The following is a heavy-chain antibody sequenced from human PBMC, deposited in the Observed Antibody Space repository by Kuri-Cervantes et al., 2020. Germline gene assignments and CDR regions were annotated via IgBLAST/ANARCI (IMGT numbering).Heavy chain of an antibody. CDR3: ARERGSFYPSLDY. J-gene: IGHJ4*02. CDR2: ISYDGSNK. Sequence: GGFLRPSCEASGLTFSSYAMHWVRQAPGKGLEWVAIISYDGSNKYSADSVKGRFTISRDNSKNTLYLQMNSLRAEDTAVYYCARERGSFYPSLDYWGQGTLVTVSS. D-gene: IGHD5/OR15-5a*01. CDR1: GLTFSSYA. V-gene: IGHV3-30-3*01.